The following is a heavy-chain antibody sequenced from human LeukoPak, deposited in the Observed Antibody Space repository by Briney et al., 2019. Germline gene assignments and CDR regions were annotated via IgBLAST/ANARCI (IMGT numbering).Heavy chain of an antibody. CDR2: IYYSGST. CDR1: GGSISSYY. CDR3: ARAGGIFGIDY. D-gene: IGHD3-3*01. J-gene: IGHJ4*02. V-gene: IGHV4-59*01. Sequence: PSETLSLARTVSGGSISSYYWSWIRQPPGKGLEWIGYIYYSGSTNYNPSLKSRVTISVDTSKNQLSLKLSSVTAADTAVYYCARAGGIFGIDYWGQGTLVTVSS.